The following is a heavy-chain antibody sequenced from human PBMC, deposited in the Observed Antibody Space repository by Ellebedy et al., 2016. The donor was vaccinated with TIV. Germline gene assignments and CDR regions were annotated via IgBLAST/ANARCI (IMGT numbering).Heavy chain of an antibody. CDR3: ARQGWLQLEDSFDI. Sequence: GESLKISCKASGYSFTSYWIAWVRQMPGKGLEWMASMYPGDSDPRYSPSFQGQVTTSADKSISTAYLQWSSLKASDTAMYYCARQGWLQLEDSFDIWGQGTMVTVSS. D-gene: IGHD5-24*01. V-gene: IGHV5-51*01. CDR1: GYSFTSYW. CDR2: MYPGDSDP. J-gene: IGHJ3*02.